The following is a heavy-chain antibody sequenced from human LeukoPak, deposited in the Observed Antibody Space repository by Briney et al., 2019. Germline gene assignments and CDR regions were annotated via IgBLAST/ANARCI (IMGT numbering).Heavy chain of an antibody. D-gene: IGHD1-26*01. V-gene: IGHV1-69*05. CDR3: AHLAGDYSGSYPPDAFDI. J-gene: IGHJ3*02. CDR2: IIPIFGTA. Sequence: SVKVSCKASGGTFTSYAISWVRQAPGQGLEWMGGIIPIFGTANYAQKFQGRVTITTDESTSTAYMELSSLRSEDTAVYYCAHLAGDYSGSYPPDAFDIWGQGTMVTVSS. CDR1: GGTFTSYA.